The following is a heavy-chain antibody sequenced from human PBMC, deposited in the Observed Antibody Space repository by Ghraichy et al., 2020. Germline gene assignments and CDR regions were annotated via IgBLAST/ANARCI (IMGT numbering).Heavy chain of an antibody. D-gene: IGHD3-3*01. CDR1: GGTFNRYA. CDR2: IIPISDTP. V-gene: IGHV1-69*13. CDR3: ASAPVARPDDPSRFLEWSYNYYAMDV. Sequence: SVKVSCKASGGTFNRYAISWVRQAPGQGLEWMGGIIPISDTPQYAQKFQGRVTISADESTSTAYMDMSSLRSEDTAVYYCASAPVARPDDPSRFLEWSYNYYAMDVWGQGTTVTVSS. J-gene: IGHJ6*02.